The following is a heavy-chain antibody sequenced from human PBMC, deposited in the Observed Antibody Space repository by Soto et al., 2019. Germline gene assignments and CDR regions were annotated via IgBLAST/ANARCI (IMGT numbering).Heavy chain of an antibody. CDR1: GGSISSGGYY. Sequence: QVQLQESVPGLVKPSQTLSLTCTVSGGSISSGGYYWSWIRQHPRKGLEWIGYIYSSGSTYYNPWLTSRVIISGDTSQAQFSLKRRSVTAADTAVDYCASAIGGWFDPWGQGTLVTVSS. CDR2: IYSSGST. V-gene: IGHV4-31*03. J-gene: IGHJ5*02. CDR3: ASAIGGWFDP. D-gene: IGHD3-16*01.